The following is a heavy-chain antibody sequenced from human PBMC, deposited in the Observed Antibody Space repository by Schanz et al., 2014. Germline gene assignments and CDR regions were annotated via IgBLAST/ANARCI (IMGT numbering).Heavy chain of an antibody. Sequence: EVQVVKSGGGLVQPGGSLRLSCAASGFTFSDHHMDWVRQAPGKGLEWVGRIKSNTDGGTTDYATPVKGRFTISRDDSKNTLYLQMNSLKSEDTAVYYCTSMATIPRNWFDPWGQGTLVTVSS. CDR2: IKSNTDGGTT. CDR1: GFTFSDHH. CDR3: TSMATIPRNWFDP. J-gene: IGHJ5*02. V-gene: IGHV3-15*01. D-gene: IGHD2-2*02.